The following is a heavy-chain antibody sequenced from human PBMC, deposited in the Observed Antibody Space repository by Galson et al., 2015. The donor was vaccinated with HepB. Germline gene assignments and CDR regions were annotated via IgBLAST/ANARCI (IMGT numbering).Heavy chain of an antibody. D-gene: IGHD2-2*01. J-gene: IGHJ4*02. V-gene: IGHV3-30*04. CDR2: IPYAGSNK. CDR3: ARHVKVWVVVVSPPDS. Sequence: SLRLSCAASGFTVSNYAMHWVRQAPDKGLEWVAVIPYAGSNKNYADSVKGRFTISRDNSKDTVYLQMTSLRAEDTAVYYCARHVKVWVVVVSPPDSWGQGTLVTVS. CDR1: GFTVSNYA.